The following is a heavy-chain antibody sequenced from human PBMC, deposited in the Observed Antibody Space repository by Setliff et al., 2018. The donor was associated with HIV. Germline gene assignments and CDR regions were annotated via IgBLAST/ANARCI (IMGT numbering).Heavy chain of an antibody. CDR3: ARSNYYDSSGYLITLFDY. J-gene: IGHJ4*02. D-gene: IGHD3-22*01. Sequence: SETLSLTCTVSGGSISSHYWTWIRQPPGKGLEWIGYIYYSGSTNYNPSLKSRVTISVDTSKNQFSLKLSSVTAADTAVYYCARSNYYDSSGYLITLFDYWGQGTLVTVS. V-gene: IGHV4-59*11. CDR1: GGSISSHY. CDR2: IYYSGST.